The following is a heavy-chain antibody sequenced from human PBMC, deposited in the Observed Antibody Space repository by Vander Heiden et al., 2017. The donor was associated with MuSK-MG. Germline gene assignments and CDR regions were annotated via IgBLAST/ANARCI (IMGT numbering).Heavy chain of an antibody. CDR1: GFTFSSHW. Sequence: EVQLGESGGGLVQPGGSLRLSCAASGFTFSSHWMSWVRQAPGKGLEWMANIKHDGSEKYELDSVKGRFTISRDNAKNSLYMKINRIKAEDTAGCCCSGGGGYWSFDLWGLGTLVTVSS. CDR2: IKHDGSEK. J-gene: IGHJ2*01. D-gene: IGHD3-16*01. CDR3: SGGGGYWSFDL. V-gene: IGHV3-7*04.